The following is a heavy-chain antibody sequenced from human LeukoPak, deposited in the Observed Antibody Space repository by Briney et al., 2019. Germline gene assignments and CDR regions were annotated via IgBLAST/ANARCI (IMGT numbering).Heavy chain of an antibody. D-gene: IGHD3-10*01. CDR3: ASFGAHSFDY. J-gene: IGHJ4*02. CDR2: INTGTGNP. V-gene: IGHV7-4-1*02. CDR1: GYTFTSYA. Sequence: ASVKVSCKTSGYTFTSYAMNWVRQAPGQGLDCMGWINTGTGNPTYAQGFTGRFVFSLDTSVSTAYLQISTLKPEDTAVYYCASFGAHSFDYWGQGTLVTVSS.